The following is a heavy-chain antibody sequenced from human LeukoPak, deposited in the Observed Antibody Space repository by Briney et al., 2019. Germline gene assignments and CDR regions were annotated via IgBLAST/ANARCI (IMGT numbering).Heavy chain of an antibody. CDR1: GGSISSGSYY. D-gene: IGHD1-1*01. CDR3: ATGNNWNDGFDS. Sequence: PSQTLSLTCTVSGGSISSGSYYWSWIRQPAGKGLEWIGRIYTSGSTNYNPSLKSRVTISVETSKDQFSLNLSSVTAADTAVYYCATGNNWNDGFDSWGQGTLVTVSS. V-gene: IGHV4-61*02. CDR2: IYTSGST. J-gene: IGHJ4*02.